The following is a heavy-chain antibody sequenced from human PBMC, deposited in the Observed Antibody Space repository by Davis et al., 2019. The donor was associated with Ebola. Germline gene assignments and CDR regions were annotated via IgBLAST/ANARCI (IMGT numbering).Heavy chain of an antibody. V-gene: IGHV3-30*18. D-gene: IGHD5-18*01. Sequence: GESLKISCAASGFTFSSYGMHWVRQAPGKGLEWAAVISYDGSNKYYADSVKGRFTISRDNSKNTLYLQMNSLRAEDTAVYYCAKIQRGVWGQGTTVTVSS. CDR1: GFTFSSYG. J-gene: IGHJ6*01. CDR3: AKIQRGV. CDR2: ISYDGSNK.